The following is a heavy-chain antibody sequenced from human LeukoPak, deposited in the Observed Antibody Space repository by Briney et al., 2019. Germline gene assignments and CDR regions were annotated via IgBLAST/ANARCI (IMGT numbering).Heavy chain of an antibody. CDR1: GFTFSSYS. Sequence: GGSLRLSCAASGFTFSSYSMNWVRQAPGKGLEWVSSISSSSSYIYYADSVKGRFTISRDNSKNTLYLQMNSLRAEDTALYYCARESSWSFDYWGQGTLVTVSS. J-gene: IGHJ4*02. D-gene: IGHD6-13*01. CDR3: ARESSWSFDY. CDR2: ISSSSSYI. V-gene: IGHV3-21*01.